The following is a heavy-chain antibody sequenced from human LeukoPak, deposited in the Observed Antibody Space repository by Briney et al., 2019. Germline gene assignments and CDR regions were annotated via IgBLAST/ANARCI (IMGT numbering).Heavy chain of an antibody. CDR1: GFTFSSYS. D-gene: IGHD2-8*01. J-gene: IGHJ4*02. Sequence: GGSLRLSCVASGFTFSSYSMSWVRQAPGKGLEWVSIISDSGANTYYADSVKGRFTISRDNSKNSLYLQMNSLRAEDTAVYYCARALIGYYFDYWGQGTLVTVSS. CDR2: ISDSGANT. V-gene: IGHV3-23*01. CDR3: ARALIGYYFDY.